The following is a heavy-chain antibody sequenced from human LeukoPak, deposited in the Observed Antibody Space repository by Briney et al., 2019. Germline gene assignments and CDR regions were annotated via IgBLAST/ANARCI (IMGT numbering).Heavy chain of an antibody. V-gene: IGHV1-2*02. CDR3: ARGDDTMTFDY. CDR1: GYTFTGDY. D-gene: IGHD3-22*01. CDR2: INPNSGGT. Sequence: ASVKVSCKASGYTFTGDYMHWVRQAPGQGLEWMGWINPNSGGTNYVQKFQGRVTMTRDTSISTAYMELSRLRSDDTAVYYCARGDDTMTFDYWGQGTLVTVSS. J-gene: IGHJ4*02.